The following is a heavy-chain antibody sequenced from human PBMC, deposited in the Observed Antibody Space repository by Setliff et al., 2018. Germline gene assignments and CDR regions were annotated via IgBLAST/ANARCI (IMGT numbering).Heavy chain of an antibody. CDR2: FDPEDGET. D-gene: IGHD5-12*01. V-gene: IGHV1-24*01. CDR3: ATARIVDIVATITTFDY. J-gene: IGHJ4*02. CDR1: GYTLTELS. Sequence: ASVKVSCKVSGYTLTELSMHWVRQAPGKGLEWMGGFDPEDGETIYAQKFQGRVTVTEDTSTDTAYMELSSLRSEDTAVYYCATARIVDIVATITTFDYWGQGTLVTVSS.